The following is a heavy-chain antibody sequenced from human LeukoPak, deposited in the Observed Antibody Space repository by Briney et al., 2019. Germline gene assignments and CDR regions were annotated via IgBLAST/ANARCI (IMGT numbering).Heavy chain of an antibody. V-gene: IGHV4-34*01. J-gene: IGHJ4*02. D-gene: IGHD5-18*01. CDR2: INHSGST. CDR1: GGSFSGYY. CDR3: ATGGLRGYSYGYRFDY. Sequence: PSETLSLTCAVYGGSFSGYYWSWIRQPPGKGLEWIGEINHSGSTNYNPSLKSRVTISVDTSKNQFSLKLSSVTAADTAVYYCATGGLRGYSYGYRFDYWGQGTPVTVSS.